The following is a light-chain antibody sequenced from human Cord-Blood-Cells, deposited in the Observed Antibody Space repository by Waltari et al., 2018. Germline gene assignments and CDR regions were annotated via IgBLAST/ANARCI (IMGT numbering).Light chain of an antibody. CDR1: AVQKQY. CDR3: QSADSSGTPYV. CDR2: KDS. Sequence: YELTQPPSVAVSPGQTARSTCAGDAVQKQYVYWYQQKPGQAPVLVIYKDSERPAGIPGRFAGSSSGTTVTLTISGVQAEHAADYYCQSADSSGTPYVFGTGTKVTVL. V-gene: IGLV3-25*02. J-gene: IGLJ1*01.